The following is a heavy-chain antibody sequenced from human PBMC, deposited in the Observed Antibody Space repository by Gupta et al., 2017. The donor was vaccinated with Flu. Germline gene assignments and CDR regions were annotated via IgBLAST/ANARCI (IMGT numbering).Heavy chain of an antibody. CDR3: AKEKTRIAADYGMDV. CDR2: MSYDGRNK. CDR1: GLTFSTYG. V-gene: IGHV3-30*18. J-gene: IGHJ6*02. Sequence: QVQLVESGGGVVQPGRSLRLSCAASGLTFSTYGMPWVSTAPGKGLEWGAVMSYDGRNKYYADSVKGRFTISRDNSKNTLYLQMNSLRAEDTAVYYCAKEKTRIAADYGMDVWGQGTTVTGSS. D-gene: IGHD6-13*01.